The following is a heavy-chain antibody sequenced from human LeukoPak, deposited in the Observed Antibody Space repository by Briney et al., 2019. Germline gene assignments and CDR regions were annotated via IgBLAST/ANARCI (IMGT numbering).Heavy chain of an antibody. Sequence: GGSLRLSCAASGFTFSSYGMHWVRQAPGKGLEWVAFIRYGGSDKYYADSAKGRFTISRDNSKNTLYLQTNSLRAEDTAVYYCAKGDPVRSAFDIWGQGTMVTVSS. CDR1: GFTFSSYG. J-gene: IGHJ3*02. CDR3: AKGDPVRSAFDI. V-gene: IGHV3-30*02. CDR2: IRYGGSDK.